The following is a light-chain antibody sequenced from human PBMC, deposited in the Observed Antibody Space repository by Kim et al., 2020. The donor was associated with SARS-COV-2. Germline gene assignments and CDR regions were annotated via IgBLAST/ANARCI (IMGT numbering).Light chain of an antibody. CDR2: GAS. J-gene: IGKJ1*01. Sequence: SPGERATLSCRASQSVNSKLAWYQQKPGQAPRLLIYGASTRATGFPARFSGSGSGTEFTLTISSLQPEDFAVYYCQEYYNWPPWAFGQGTKVDIK. CDR1: QSVNSK. V-gene: IGKV3-15*01. CDR3: QEYYNWPPWA.